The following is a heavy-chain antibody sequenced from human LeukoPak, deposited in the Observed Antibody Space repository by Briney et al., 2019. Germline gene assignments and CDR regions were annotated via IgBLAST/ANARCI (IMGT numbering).Heavy chain of an antibody. CDR1: GFTFSNYW. D-gene: IGHD3-22*01. CDR3: AKGHLYDSSGYYYDY. J-gene: IGHJ4*02. Sequence: GGSLRLSCAASGFTFSNYWMSWVRQAPGKGLQWVANIKQDGSEKYYVDSVKGRFTISRDNAKKSLYLQMNSLRAEDTAVYYCAKGHLYDSSGYYYDYWGQGTLVTVSS. V-gene: IGHV3-7*01. CDR2: IKQDGSEK.